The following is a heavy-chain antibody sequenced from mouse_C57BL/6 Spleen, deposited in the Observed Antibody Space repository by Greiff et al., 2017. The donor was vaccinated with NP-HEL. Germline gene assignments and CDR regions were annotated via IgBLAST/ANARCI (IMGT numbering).Heavy chain of an antibody. Sequence: QVTLKVCGPGILQPSQTLSLTCSFSGFSLSTFGMGVGWIRQPSGKGLEWLAHIWLDDDKYYNPALKSRLTISKDTSKNQVFRKIANVDTADTATYYCARIAADYYGSSYWYFDVWGTGTTVTVSS. CDR2: IWLDDDK. V-gene: IGHV8-8*01. J-gene: IGHJ1*03. CDR3: ARIAADYYGSSYWYFDV. D-gene: IGHD1-1*01. CDR1: GFSLSTFGMG.